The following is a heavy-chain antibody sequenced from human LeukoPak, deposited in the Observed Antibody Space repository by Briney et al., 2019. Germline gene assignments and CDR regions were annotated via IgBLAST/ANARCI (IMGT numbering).Heavy chain of an antibody. CDR3: ARVVPLQADAFDI. CDR2: IIPIFGTA. Sequence: GASVKVSCKASGGTFSSYAISWVRQAPGQGLEWMGGIIPIFGTANYAQKFQGRVTITTDESTSTAYMELSSLRSEDTAVYYCARVVPLQADAFDIWGQGTMVTVSS. D-gene: IGHD2-8*01. CDR1: GGTFSSYA. V-gene: IGHV1-69*05. J-gene: IGHJ3*02.